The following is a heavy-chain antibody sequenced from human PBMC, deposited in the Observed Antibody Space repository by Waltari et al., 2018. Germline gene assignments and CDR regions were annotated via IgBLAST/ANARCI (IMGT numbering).Heavy chain of an antibody. J-gene: IGHJ6*02. CDR3: ARGQGEGADV. CDR1: GGSFTAFY. CDR2: SNQGETT. V-gene: IGHV4-34*01. D-gene: IGHD3-16*01. Sequence: QVQLQQWGAGLLKPSETLSLTCVVTGGSFTAFYWSWVRQPPGKGLEWIGDSNQGETTQYNPSLRSRVTISVDRSRNQFSLTLTSVTAAETAVYYCARGQGEGADVWAQGTAVTVS.